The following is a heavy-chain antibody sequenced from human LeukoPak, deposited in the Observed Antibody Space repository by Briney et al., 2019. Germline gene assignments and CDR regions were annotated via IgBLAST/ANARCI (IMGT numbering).Heavy chain of an antibody. D-gene: IGHD2-15*01. CDR2: IYYTGST. J-gene: IGHJ4*02. Sequence: SETLSLTCTVSGGSISKYYCSWIRQPPGKGLEWIAYIYYTGSTYYNPSLKSRVTMSVDTSKNQFSLSPSSVTAADTAVYYCARHISGGATFDWGQGTLVTVSS. CDR1: GGSISKYY. V-gene: IGHV4-59*08. CDR3: ARHISGGATFD.